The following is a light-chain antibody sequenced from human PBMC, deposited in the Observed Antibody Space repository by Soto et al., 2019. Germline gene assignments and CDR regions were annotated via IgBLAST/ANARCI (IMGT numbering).Light chain of an antibody. V-gene: IGLV1-40*01. CDR2: GNS. Sequence: QSVLTQPPSVSGAPGQRVTISCTGSSSNIGAGYDVHWYQHLPGTAPKLLIYGNSNRPSGVPDRFSGSKSGTSASLAITGLQAEDEADYYCQSYDSSLSVLYVFGTGTTVTVL. J-gene: IGLJ1*01. CDR1: SSNIGAGYD. CDR3: QSYDSSLSVLYV.